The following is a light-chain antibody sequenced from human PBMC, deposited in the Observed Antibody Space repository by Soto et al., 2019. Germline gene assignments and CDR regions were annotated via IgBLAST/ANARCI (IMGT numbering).Light chain of an antibody. V-gene: IGKV3-20*01. J-gene: IGKJ1*01. CDR1: QSVIRSY. CDR2: GAS. CDR3: QQYDSSPLT. Sequence: EIVLTQSPGTLSVSPGERATLSCRASQSVIRSYLAWYQQKPGQGPRLLIYGASSRATGIPDRFSGSGSGTDVTLTISRLEPEEFAVYYCQQYDSSPLTFGQGTTVEIK.